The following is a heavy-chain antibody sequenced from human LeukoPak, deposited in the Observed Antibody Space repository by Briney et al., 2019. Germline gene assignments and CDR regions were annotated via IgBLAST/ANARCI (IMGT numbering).Heavy chain of an antibody. CDR1: GGTFSSYA. CDR3: ARDGAAADFDY. CDR2: IIPIFGTA. Sequence: ASVKVSCKASGGTFSSYAISWVRQAPGQGLEWMGGIIPIFGTANYAQRFQGRVTITADESTSTAYMELSSLRSEDTAVYYCARDGAAADFDYWGQGTLVTVSS. V-gene: IGHV1-69*13. J-gene: IGHJ4*02. D-gene: IGHD2-2*01.